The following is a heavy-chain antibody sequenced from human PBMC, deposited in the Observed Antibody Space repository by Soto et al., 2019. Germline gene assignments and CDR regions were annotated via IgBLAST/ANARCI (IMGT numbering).Heavy chain of an antibody. Sequence: PSETMSLTSTVSDGSIRGSSCYWGWIRKLPGKGLEWIGSIYYSGSTYYNPSLKSRVTISVDTSKNQFSLKLSSVTAADTVVYYCARPGYSYGLFAFDIWGQGTMVTVSS. CDR2: IYYSGST. CDR1: DGSIRGSSCY. V-gene: IGHV4-39*01. J-gene: IGHJ3*02. CDR3: ARPGYSYGLFAFDI. D-gene: IGHD5-18*01.